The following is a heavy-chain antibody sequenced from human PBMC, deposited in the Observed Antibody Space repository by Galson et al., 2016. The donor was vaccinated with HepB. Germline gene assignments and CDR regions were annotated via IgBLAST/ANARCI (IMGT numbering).Heavy chain of an antibody. J-gene: IGHJ4*02. V-gene: IGHV3-33*06. D-gene: IGHD3-16*01. CDR2: VWHDGSNI. CDR3: AKETSNWGQYYFDY. Sequence: SLRLSCAASGFMLSDYGMHWVRQAPGKGLEWVAVVWHDGSNINYVDSGKGRFTISRDNSKNTLDLQMNSLTAEDTAVYYCAKETSNWGQYYFDYWGQGTLVTVSS. CDR1: GFMLSDYG.